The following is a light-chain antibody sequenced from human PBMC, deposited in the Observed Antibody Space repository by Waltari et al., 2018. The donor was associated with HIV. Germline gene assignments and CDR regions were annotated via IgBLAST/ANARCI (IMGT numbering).Light chain of an antibody. CDR2: GSN. J-gene: IGLJ3*02. CDR3: QSYDNNLNGWV. Sequence: QSVLTQPPSVSGAPGQTITISCTGTNSNLGAGFALHWYHFLPGRAPKLLIYGSNRRPAGVPERFSGSRSATSGSLAITGLQGEDEAVYYCQSYDNNLNGWVFGGGTTLTVL. CDR1: NSNLGAGFA. V-gene: IGLV1-40*01.